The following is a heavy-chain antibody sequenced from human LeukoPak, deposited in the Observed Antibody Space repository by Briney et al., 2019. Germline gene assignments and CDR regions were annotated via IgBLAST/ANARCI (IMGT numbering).Heavy chain of an antibody. D-gene: IGHD6-13*01. CDR3: AKGSEQLVPGDFDY. J-gene: IGHJ4*02. Sequence: EGSLRLSCAASGFTFSSYAMSWVRQAPGKGLEWVSAISGSGGSTYYADSVKGRFTVSRDNSKNTLYLQMNSLRAEDTAVYYCAKGSEQLVPGDFDYWGQGTLVTVSS. V-gene: IGHV3-23*01. CDR2: ISGSGGST. CDR1: GFTFSSYA.